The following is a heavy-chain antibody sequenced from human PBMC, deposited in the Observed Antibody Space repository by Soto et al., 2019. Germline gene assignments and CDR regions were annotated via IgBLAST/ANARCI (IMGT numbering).Heavy chain of an antibody. J-gene: IGHJ4*02. CDR3: ARVDDCSGGSCYSQGGDY. Sequence: QVQLVQSGAEVKKPGASVKVSCKASGYTFTSYYMHWVRQAPGQGLEWMGIINPSGGSTSYAQKFQGRVTMARDTSTSTVYMELSSLRSEDTAVYYCARVDDCSGGSCYSQGGDYWGQGTLVTVSS. CDR2: INPSGGST. V-gene: IGHV1-46*03. D-gene: IGHD2-15*01. CDR1: GYTFTSYY.